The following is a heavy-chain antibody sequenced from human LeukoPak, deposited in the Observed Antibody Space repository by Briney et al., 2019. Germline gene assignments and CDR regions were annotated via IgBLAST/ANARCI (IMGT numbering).Heavy chain of an antibody. CDR3: ARQLVKAFDI. CDR1: GGCFSGYY. V-gene: IGHV4-34*01. D-gene: IGHD4-23*01. Sequence: SETLSLTCAVYGGCFSGYYWSWIRQPPGKGLEWIGEINHSGSTNYNPSLKSRVTISVDTSKNQFSLKLSSVTAADTAVYYCARQLVKAFDIWGQGTMVTVSS. CDR2: INHSGST. J-gene: IGHJ3*02.